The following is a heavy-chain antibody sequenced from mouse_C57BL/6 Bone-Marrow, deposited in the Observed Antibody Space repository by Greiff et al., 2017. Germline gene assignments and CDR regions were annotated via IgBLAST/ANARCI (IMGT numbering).Heavy chain of an antibody. V-gene: IGHV1-66*01. J-gene: IGHJ1*03. CDR3: AKMDYDYGWYFDV. CDR1: GYSFTSYY. CDR2: IYPGSGNT. D-gene: IGHD2-4*01. Sequence: VQVVESGPELVKPGASVKISCKASGYSFTSYYIHWVKQRPGQGLEWIGWIYPGSGNTKYNEKFKGKATLTADTSSSTAYMQLSSLTSEDSAVYYCAKMDYDYGWYFDVWGTGTTVTVSS.